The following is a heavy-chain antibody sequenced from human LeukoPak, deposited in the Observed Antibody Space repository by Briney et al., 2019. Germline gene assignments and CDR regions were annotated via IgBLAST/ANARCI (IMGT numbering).Heavy chain of an antibody. D-gene: IGHD2/OR15-2a*01. CDR2: ICYSGST. V-gene: IGHV4-59*08. CDR1: GGSISSYY. CDR3: ARLNFRDLDY. J-gene: IGHJ4*02. Sequence: PSETLSLTCTVSGGSISSYYWSWIRQPPGKGLEWIGYICYSGSTNYNPSLKSRVTISVDTSKNQFSLKLSSVTAADTAVYYCARLNFRDLDYWGQGTLVTVSS.